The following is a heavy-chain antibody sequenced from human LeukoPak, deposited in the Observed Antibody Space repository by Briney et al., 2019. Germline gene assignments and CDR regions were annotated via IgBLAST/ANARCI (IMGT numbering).Heavy chain of an antibody. J-gene: IGHJ4*02. V-gene: IGHV3-20*04. D-gene: IGHD1-1*01. CDR3: ARADWNLYFDY. CDR2: INWNGGST. Sequence: GGSLRLSCAASGFTFDDYGMSWVRQAPGKGLEWVSGINWNGGSTGYADSVKGRFTISRDNAENSLYLQMNSLRAEDTALYYCARADWNLYFDYWGQGTLVTVSS. CDR1: GFTFDDYG.